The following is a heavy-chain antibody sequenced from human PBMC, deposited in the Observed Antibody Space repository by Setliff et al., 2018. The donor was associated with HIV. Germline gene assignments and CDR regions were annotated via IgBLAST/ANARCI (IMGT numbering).Heavy chain of an antibody. CDR1: GFTFSSYS. V-gene: IGHV3-21*01. CDR2: ISSSSSYI. D-gene: IGHD1-7*01. Sequence: GGSLRLSCAASGFTFSSYSMNWVRQAPGKGLEWVSSISSSSSYICYADSVKGRFTISRDNAKNSLYLQMNSLRAEDTAVYYCASEYNWNWLDVWGKGTTVTVSS. J-gene: IGHJ6*04. CDR3: ASEYNWNWLDV.